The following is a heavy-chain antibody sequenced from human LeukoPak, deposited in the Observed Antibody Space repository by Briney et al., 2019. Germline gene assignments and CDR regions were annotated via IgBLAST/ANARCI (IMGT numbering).Heavy chain of an antibody. CDR3: ARGVRRIRHDWFDP. CDR1: GGTFSSYA. V-gene: IGHV1-69*13. CDR2: IIPIFGTA. D-gene: IGHD2-15*01. Sequence: GASVKVSCKASGGTFSSYAISWVRQAPGQGLEWMGGIIPIFGTANYAQKFQGRVTITADESTSTAYMELSSLRSEDTAVYYCARGVRRIRHDWFDPWGQGTLVTVSS. J-gene: IGHJ5*01.